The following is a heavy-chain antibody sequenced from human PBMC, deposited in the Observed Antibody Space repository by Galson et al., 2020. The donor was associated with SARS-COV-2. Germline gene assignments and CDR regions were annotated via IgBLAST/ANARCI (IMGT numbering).Heavy chain of an antibody. V-gene: IGHV1-2*02. Sequence: ASVKVYCKASGYSFTEYYVHWVRQAPGQGLEWMGWNNPPSGGTEYAQNFQGRVTMTRDTSTSTTYMELSRLRYDDTAFYYCARAFYYGSGSYYEYCFDYWGQGALVTVSS. CDR3: ARAFYYGSGSYYEYCFDY. J-gene: IGHJ4*02. D-gene: IGHD3-10*01. CDR1: GYSFTEYY. CDR2: NNPPSGGT.